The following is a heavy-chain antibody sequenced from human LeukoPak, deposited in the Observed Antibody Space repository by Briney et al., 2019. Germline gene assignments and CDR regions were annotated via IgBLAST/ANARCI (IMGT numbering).Heavy chain of an antibody. D-gene: IGHD3-22*01. CDR1: GGSISSYY. J-gene: IGHJ4*02. CDR2: IYYSGGT. CDR3: ARGSYDSSGYYYVFDY. Sequence: PSDTLSLTCTVSGGSISSYYWSWIRQPPGKGLEWIGYIYYSGGTNYNPSLKSRVTISVDTSKNQFSLKLSSVTAADTAVYYCARGSYDSSGYYYVFDYWGQGTLVTVSS. V-gene: IGHV4-59*07.